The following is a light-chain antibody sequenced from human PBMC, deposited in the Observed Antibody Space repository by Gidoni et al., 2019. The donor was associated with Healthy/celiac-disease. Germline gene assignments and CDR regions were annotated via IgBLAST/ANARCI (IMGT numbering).Light chain of an antibody. Sequence: DIQMTQSPSSLSASVGDRVTITCRASQSISSYLNWYQQKPGKAPKLLIYAASSLQSGVPSRFSGSGSGTDFTLTISSLQPEDFATYYCQQSYSTQVTFGGXTKVEIK. CDR1: QSISSY. CDR3: QQSYSTQVT. V-gene: IGKV1-39*01. CDR2: AAS. J-gene: IGKJ4*01.